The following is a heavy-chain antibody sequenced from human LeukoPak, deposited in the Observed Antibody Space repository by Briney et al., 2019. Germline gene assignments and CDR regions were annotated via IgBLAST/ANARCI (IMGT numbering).Heavy chain of an antibody. Sequence: GESLKISCKGSGYSFTSYWIGWVRQMPGKGLEWTGIIYPGDSDTRYSPSFQGQVTISADKSISTAYLQWSSLKASDTAMYYCARVSRGSGSYLCWFDPWGQGTLVTVSS. V-gene: IGHV5-51*01. CDR2: IYPGDSDT. D-gene: IGHD3-10*01. J-gene: IGHJ5*02. CDR1: GYSFTSYW. CDR3: ARVSRGSGSYLCWFDP.